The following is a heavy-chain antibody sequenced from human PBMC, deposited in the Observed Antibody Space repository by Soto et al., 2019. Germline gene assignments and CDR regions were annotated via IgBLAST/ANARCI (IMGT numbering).Heavy chain of an antibody. CDR2: IHHSGNS. J-gene: IGHJ5*02. V-gene: IGHV4-30-4*01. Sequence: SETLSLTWTVSGGSISSDDYYWSWIRQPPGKGLEWVGYIHHSGNSYYTPSLRSRITISLDTSRNHFSLSLFSVTAADTAVYYCGSLIAAAGTFNWFDPWGQGTLVTVSS. D-gene: IGHD6-13*01. CDR3: GSLIAAAGTFNWFDP. CDR1: GGSISSDDYY.